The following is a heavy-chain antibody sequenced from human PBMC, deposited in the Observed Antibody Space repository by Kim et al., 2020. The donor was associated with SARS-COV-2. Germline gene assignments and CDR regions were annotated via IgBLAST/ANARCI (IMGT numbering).Heavy chain of an antibody. CDR2: IIPIFGTA. Sequence: SVKVSCKASGGTFSSYAISWVRQAPGQGLEWMGGIIPIFGTANYAQKFQGRVTITADESTSTAYMGLSSLRSEDTAVYYCARGVQSWELLTYWGQGTLVTVSS. V-gene: IGHV1-69*13. J-gene: IGHJ4*02. CDR1: GGTFSSYA. D-gene: IGHD1-26*01. CDR3: ARGVQSWELLTY.